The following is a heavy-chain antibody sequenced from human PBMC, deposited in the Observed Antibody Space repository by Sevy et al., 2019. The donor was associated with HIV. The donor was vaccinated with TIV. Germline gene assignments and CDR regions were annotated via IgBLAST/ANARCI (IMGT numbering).Heavy chain of an antibody. J-gene: IGHJ6*03. CDR2: ISGSGTRT. Sequence: GGSLRLSCAVSGFSFDSYGMTWVRQAPGKGLEWVSGISGSGTRTYYADSVKGRFNISRDNSKNRLYLQMNSLRSEETGMYYCAEGGGGHYDPDEIGYYFYYYNMDVWGKGTTVTVSS. CDR1: GFSFDSYG. V-gene: IGHV3-23*01. D-gene: IGHD3-22*01. CDR3: AEGGGGHYDPDEIGYYFYYYNMDV.